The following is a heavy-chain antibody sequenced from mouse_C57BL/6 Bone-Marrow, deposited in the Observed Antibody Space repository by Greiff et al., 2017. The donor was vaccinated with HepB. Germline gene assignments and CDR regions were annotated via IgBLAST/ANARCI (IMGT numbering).Heavy chain of an antibody. Sequence: QVQLQQSGAELVKPGASVKISCKASGYAFSSYWMNWVKQRPGKGLEWIGQIYPGDGDTNYNGKFKGKATLTADKSSSTAYMQLSSLTSEDSAVYFCARELLSEAWFAYWGQGTLVTVSA. CDR1: GYAFSSYW. D-gene: IGHD2-1*01. J-gene: IGHJ3*01. CDR3: ARELLSEAWFAY. CDR2: IYPGDGDT. V-gene: IGHV1-80*01.